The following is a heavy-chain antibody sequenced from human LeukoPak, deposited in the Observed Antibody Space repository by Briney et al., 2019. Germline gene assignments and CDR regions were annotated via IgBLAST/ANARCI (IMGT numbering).Heavy chain of an antibody. CDR1: GFTFSGYS. V-gene: IGHV3-21*01. CDR3: ARGGYSGYEFDY. D-gene: IGHD5-12*01. J-gene: IGHJ4*02. Sequence: TGGSLRLSCAASGFTFSGYSMNWVRQAPGKGLEWVSSISSSTIYIYYADSVKGRFTISRDNAKNSLYLQMNSLRAEDTAVYYCARGGYSGYEFDYWGQGTLVTVSS. CDR2: ISSSTIYI.